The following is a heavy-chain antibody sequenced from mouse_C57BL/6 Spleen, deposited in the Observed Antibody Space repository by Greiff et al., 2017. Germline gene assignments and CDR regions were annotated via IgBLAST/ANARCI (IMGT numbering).Heavy chain of an antibody. Sequence: EVMLVESGGDLVKPGGSLKLSCAASGFTFSSYGMSWVRQTPDKRLEWVATISSGGNYTYYPDSVKGRFTISRDNAKNTLYLQISSLKSEDTAMYYCARQGSSGCDYWGQGTTLTVSS. D-gene: IGHD3-2*02. J-gene: IGHJ2*01. CDR1: GFTFSSYG. V-gene: IGHV5-6*01. CDR3: ARQGSSGCDY. CDR2: ISSGGNYT.